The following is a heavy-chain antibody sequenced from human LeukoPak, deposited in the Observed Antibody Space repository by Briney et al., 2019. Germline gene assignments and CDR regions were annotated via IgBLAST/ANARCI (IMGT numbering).Heavy chain of an antibody. J-gene: IGHJ6*04. CDR3: AELGITMIGGV. CDR2: SRDKGNSYST. V-gene: IGHV3-72*01. D-gene: IGHD3-10*02. CDR1: GFTFRDHY. Sequence: GGSLRLSCAASGFTFRDHYIDWVRQAPGKGLEWVGRSRDKGNSYSTAYAAAGRGRFTISRDDSRNSVYLQMNSLRAEDTAVYYCAELGITMIGGVWSKGTTVTISS.